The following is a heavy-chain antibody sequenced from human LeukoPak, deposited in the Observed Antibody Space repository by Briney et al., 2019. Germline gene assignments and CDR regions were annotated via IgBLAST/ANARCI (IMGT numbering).Heavy chain of an antibody. CDR1: GYSFTSFW. J-gene: IGHJ4*02. D-gene: IGHD6-6*01. CDR3: ARQDIAARPPEGY. V-gene: IGHV5-51*01. Sequence: GESLKISCQGSGYSFTSFWIAWVRQMPGKGLEWMGIIYPGDSDTRYNPSSQGQVTFSADKSISTAYLQWSSLKASDTAMYYCARQDIAARPPEGYWGQGTLVIVSS. CDR2: IYPGDSDT.